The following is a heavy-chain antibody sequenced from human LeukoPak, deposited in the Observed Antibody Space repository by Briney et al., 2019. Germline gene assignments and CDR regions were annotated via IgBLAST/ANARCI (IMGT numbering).Heavy chain of an antibody. CDR2: IYYSGST. CDR1: GGSISSYY. V-gene: IGHV4-59*12. CDR3: ARDAGYGDAFDI. J-gene: IGHJ3*02. D-gene: IGHD5-18*01. Sequence: SETLSLTCTVSGGSISSYYWSWIPQPPGKGLEWVGHIYYSGSTNYNPSLKSRDTISVDTSKNQFSLKLSSVTAADTAVYYCARDAGYGDAFDIWGQGTMVTVSS.